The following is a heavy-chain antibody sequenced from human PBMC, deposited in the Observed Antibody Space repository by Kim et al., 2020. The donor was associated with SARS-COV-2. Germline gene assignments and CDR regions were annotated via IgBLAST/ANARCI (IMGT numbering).Heavy chain of an antibody. V-gene: IGHV3-33*05. J-gene: IGHJ4*02. CDR3: ARDHYWAESIAAVGWLDY. D-gene: IGHD6-13*01. Sequence: GGSLRLSCAASGFTFSTYVMHWVRQAPGKGLEWVAVISYDGSNKYYADSVRGRFTISRANSKNTLYLQMNSLRAEDTAVYYCARDHYWAESIAAVGWLDYWGQGTLVTVSS. CDR2: ISYDGSNK. CDR1: GFTFSTYV.